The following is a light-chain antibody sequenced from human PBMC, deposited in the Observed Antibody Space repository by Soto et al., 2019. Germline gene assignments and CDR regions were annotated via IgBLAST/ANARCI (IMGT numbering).Light chain of an antibody. CDR2: EVS. CDR3: SSYAGSSTFV. J-gene: IGLJ1*01. V-gene: IGLV2-14*03. CDR1: SSDVGGYNF. Sequence: QSALTQPASVFGSPGQSITFSCTGTSSDVGGYNFVSWYQQHPAKAPKLMIYEVSSRPSGVSNRFSGSKSGNTASLTISGLQPEDEADYYCSSYAGSSTFVFGTGTKLTVL.